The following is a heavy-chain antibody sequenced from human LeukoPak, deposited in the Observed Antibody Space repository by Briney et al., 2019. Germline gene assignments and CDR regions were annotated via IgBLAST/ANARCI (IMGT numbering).Heavy chain of an antibody. CDR2: IYYSGNT. D-gene: IGHD3-10*01. Sequence: SETLSLTCTVSGGAISSYYWSWIRQPPGKGLEWIGYIYYSGNTNYNPSLKSRVTISVDTSKNQFSLKLTSVTAADTAVYYCARDARVQKWFGEVIMTTTYYFDDWGQGTLVTVSS. CDR3: ARDARVQKWFGEVIMTTTYYFDD. CDR1: GGAISSYY. J-gene: IGHJ4*02. V-gene: IGHV4-59*12.